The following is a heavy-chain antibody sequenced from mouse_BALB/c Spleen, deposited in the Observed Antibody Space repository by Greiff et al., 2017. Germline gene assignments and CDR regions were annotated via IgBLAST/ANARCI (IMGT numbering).Heavy chain of an antibody. CDR3: ARDYGSSYGAMDY. V-gene: IGHV1-7*01. J-gene: IGHJ4*01. CDR1: GYTFTSYW. CDR2: INPSTGYT. D-gene: IGHD1-1*01. Sequence: QVQLQQSGAELAKPGASVKMSCKASGYTFTSYWMHWVKQRPGQGLEWIGYINPSTGYTEYNQKFKDKATLTADKSSSTAYMQLSSLTSEDSAVYYCARDYGSSYGAMDYWGQGTSVTVSS.